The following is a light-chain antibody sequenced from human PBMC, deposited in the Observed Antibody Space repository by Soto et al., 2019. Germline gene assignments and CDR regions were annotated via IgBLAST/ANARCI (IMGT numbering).Light chain of an antibody. J-gene: IGKJ1*01. CDR3: QQYGSSPGT. V-gene: IGKV3-20*01. CDR2: GAS. CDR1: QSVGNH. Sequence: EIVLTQSPATLSLSPGERATLSCRASQSVGNHLAWYQQKPGQAPRLLIYGASSRATGIPDRFSGSGSGTDFTLTISRLEPEDFAVYYCQQYGSSPGTFGQGTKVDIK.